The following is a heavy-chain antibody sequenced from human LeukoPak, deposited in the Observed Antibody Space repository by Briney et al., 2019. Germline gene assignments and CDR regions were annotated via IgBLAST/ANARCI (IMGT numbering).Heavy chain of an antibody. J-gene: IGHJ6*03. CDR2: INHSGST. CDR1: GGSFSGYY. Sequence: SSETLSLTCAVYGGSFSGYYWSWIRQPPGKGLEWSGEINHSGSTNYNPSLKSRVTISVDTSKNQFSLKLSSVTAADTAVYYCARRDYYYYYMDVWGKEPTVTISS. V-gene: IGHV4-34*01. CDR3: ARRDYYYYYMDV.